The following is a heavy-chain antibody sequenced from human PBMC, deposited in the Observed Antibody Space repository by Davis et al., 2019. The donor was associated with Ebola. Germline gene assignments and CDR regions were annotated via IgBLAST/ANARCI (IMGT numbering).Heavy chain of an antibody. V-gene: IGHV4-59*01. Sequence: PSETLSLTCTVSNDSLNIYYWAWIRQPPGKGLEWVGFIHYSGSTSYKSSLQSRLTMAVDRSKNQFSLRLSSVTAADTAVYYCARDHEHSYGRRFDPWGQGIQVTVSS. D-gene: IGHD5-18*01. CDR3: ARDHEHSYGRRFDP. J-gene: IGHJ5*02. CDR2: IHYSGST. CDR1: NDSLNIYY.